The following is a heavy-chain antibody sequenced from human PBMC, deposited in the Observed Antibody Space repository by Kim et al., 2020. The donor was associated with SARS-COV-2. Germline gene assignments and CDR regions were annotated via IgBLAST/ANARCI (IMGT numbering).Heavy chain of an antibody. CDR2: IYPGDSDT. CDR3: ARFRRSSGWYDYYYGMDV. V-gene: IGHV5-51*01. D-gene: IGHD6-19*01. Sequence: GESLKISCKGSGYSFTSYWIGWVRQMPGKGLEWMGIIYPGDSDTRYSPSFQGQVTISADKSISTAYLQWSSLKASDTAMYYCARFRRSSGWYDYYYGMDVWGQGTTVTVSS. J-gene: IGHJ6*02. CDR1: GYSFTSYW.